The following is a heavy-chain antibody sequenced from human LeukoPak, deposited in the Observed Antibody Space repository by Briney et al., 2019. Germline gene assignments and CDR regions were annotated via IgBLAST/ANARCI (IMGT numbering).Heavy chain of an antibody. Sequence: GASVKVSCKASGHTFTGYYMHWVRQAPGQGLEWMGWINANSGDTNYAQKFQGRVTMTRDTSISTAYMELSRLRSDDTAVYYCARGEYSSSLFDYWGQGTLVTVSS. V-gene: IGHV1-2*02. J-gene: IGHJ4*02. D-gene: IGHD6-6*01. CDR3: ARGEYSSSLFDY. CDR2: INANSGDT. CDR1: GHTFTGYY.